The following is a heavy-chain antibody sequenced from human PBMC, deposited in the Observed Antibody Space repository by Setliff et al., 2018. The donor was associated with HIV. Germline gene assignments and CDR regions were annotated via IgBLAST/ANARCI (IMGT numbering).Heavy chain of an antibody. CDR3: AKVDNGHCTSASCRDFDY. Sequence: GESLRLSCAASEFTLSGYSMSWVRQVPGKGLEWVSAIDPSGSRIFYSDSVKGRFTISRDNSKNTLYLQMNGLTAEDTAVYYCAKVDNGHCTSASCRDFDYWGQGTLVTVSS. D-gene: IGHD2-2*03. J-gene: IGHJ4*02. CDR2: IDPSGSRI. CDR1: EFTLSGYS. V-gene: IGHV3-23*01.